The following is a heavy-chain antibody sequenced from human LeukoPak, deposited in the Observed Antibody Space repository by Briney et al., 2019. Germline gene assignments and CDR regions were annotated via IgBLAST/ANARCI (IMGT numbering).Heavy chain of an antibody. CDR3: ARDGRPYSSSGALDY. J-gene: IGHJ4*02. Sequence: AGGSLRLSCAASGFTFSSYWMSWVRRAPGKGLEWVANIKQDGSEKYYVDSVKGRFTISRDSAKNSLYLQMNSLRAEDTAVYYCARDGRPYSSSGALDYWGQGTLVTVSS. V-gene: IGHV3-7*01. CDR1: GFTFSSYW. CDR2: IKQDGSEK. D-gene: IGHD6-13*01.